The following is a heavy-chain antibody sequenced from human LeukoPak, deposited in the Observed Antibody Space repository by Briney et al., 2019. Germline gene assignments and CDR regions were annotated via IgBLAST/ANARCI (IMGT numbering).Heavy chain of an antibody. Sequence: SETLSLTCSASGGSISSGSYYWSWIRQPAGKGLEWIGRINLSGNINYNPSLRSRVTMSVDTSKNQFSLKLTSMTAADTAVYYCARLLLPATMGAFDIWGQGTMVTVSS. J-gene: IGHJ3*02. D-gene: IGHD2-2*01. CDR1: GGSISSGSYY. CDR3: ARLLLPATMGAFDI. V-gene: IGHV4-61*02. CDR2: INLSGNI.